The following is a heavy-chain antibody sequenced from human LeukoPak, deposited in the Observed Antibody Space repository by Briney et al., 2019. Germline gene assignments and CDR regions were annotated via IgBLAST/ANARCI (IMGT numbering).Heavy chain of an antibody. CDR2: ISGSGGST. CDR1: GFTFSSYA. J-gene: IGHJ3*02. V-gene: IGHV3-23*01. D-gene: IGHD3-3*01. Sequence: PGGSLRLSCAASGFTFSSYATSWVRQAPGKGLEWVSAISGSGGSTYYADSVRGRFTISRDNSKNTLYLQMNSLRAEDTAVYYCAKDPEAAAKYYDFWSGYYAFDIWGQGTMVTVSS. CDR3: AKDPEAAAKYYDFWSGYYAFDI.